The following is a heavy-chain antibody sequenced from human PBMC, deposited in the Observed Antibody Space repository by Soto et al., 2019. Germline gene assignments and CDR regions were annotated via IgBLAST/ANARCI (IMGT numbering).Heavy chain of an antibody. J-gene: IGHJ4*02. Sequence: GGSLRLSCAASGFTFSYYAMSWVRQAPGKGLEWVSGISGGGDSTYYADSVKGRFTISRDNSKNALYLQMNSLTAEDTAVYYCAKDLLMITFGGVIAHFDCWGQGTLVTVSS. CDR2: ISGGGDST. CDR1: GFTFSYYA. V-gene: IGHV3-23*01. D-gene: IGHD3-16*02. CDR3: AKDLLMITFGGVIAHFDC.